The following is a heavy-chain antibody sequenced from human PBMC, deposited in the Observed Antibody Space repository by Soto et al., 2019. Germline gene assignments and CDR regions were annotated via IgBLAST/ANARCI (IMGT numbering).Heavy chain of an antibody. CDR2: ISGSGGST. V-gene: IGHV3-23*01. CDR1: GFTFSSYA. J-gene: IGHJ6*02. CDR3: AKEVGSGWVYYYGMDV. Sequence: GGSLRLSCEDSGFTFSSYAMSWVRQAPGKGLEWVSAISGSGGSTYYEDSVKGRFTISRDNSKNTLYLQMNSLRAEDTAVYYCAKEVGSGWVYYYGMDVWGQVTTLTVSS. D-gene: IGHD6-19*01.